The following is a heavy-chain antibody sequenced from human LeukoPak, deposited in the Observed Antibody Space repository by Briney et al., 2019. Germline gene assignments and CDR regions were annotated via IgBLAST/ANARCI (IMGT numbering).Heavy chain of an antibody. CDR1: GYTFTTYY. Sequence: ASVKVSCKASGYTFTTYYMHWVRQAPGQGLEWMGIINPSGGSTSYAQKFQGRVTMTRGTSTSTVYMELSSLRSEDTAVYYCARDRTGYYYDSSGYYFDAFDIWGQGTMVTVSS. D-gene: IGHD3-22*01. CDR3: ARDRTGYYYDSSGYYFDAFDI. CDR2: INPSGGST. J-gene: IGHJ3*02. V-gene: IGHV1-46*03.